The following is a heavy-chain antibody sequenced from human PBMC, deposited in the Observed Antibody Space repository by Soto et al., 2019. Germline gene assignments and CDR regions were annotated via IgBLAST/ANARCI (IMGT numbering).Heavy chain of an antibody. CDR3: ARIPDYDFWSGYPQKDY. V-gene: IGHV4-30-4*01. CDR1: GGSISSGDYY. J-gene: IGHJ4*02. Sequence: QVQLQESGPGLVKPSQTLSLTCTVSGGSISSGDYYWSWIRQPPGKGLEWIGYIYYSGSTYYNPSLKSRVTISVDTSKTQFSLKLSSVTAADTAVYYCARIPDYDFWSGYPQKDYWGQGTLVTVSS. D-gene: IGHD3-3*01. CDR2: IYYSGST.